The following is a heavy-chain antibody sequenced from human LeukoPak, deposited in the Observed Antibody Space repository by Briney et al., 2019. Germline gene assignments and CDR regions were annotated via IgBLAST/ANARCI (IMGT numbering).Heavy chain of an antibody. CDR2: ISSSSSYI. J-gene: IGHJ4*02. Sequence: PGESLRLSCAVSGFTFSSNSMNWVRQAPGKGMEWVSSISSSSSYISYADSGKGRYTISRDNAKNSLYLQMNSLRAEDTAVYYCARGRRCTNGVCYVDYGGQGTLVTVSS. D-gene: IGHD2-8*01. V-gene: IGHV3-21*01. CDR3: ARGRRCTNGVCYVDY. CDR1: GFTFSSNS.